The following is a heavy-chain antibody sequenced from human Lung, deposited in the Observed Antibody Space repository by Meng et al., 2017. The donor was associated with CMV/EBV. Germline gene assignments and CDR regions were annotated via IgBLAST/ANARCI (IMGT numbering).Heavy chain of an antibody. CDR2: LSSDGNTK. V-gene: IGHV3-30*03. CDR1: GFIFSKYV. Sequence: GGSXRLXCAASGFIFSKYVMHWVRQAPGKGLEWVAALSSDGNTKYYGNSARGRFTMSRDNSQNTVYLDMQGLRPEDTALYYCARELKPRVNFDNWGQGTMVTVSS. J-gene: IGHJ4*02. CDR3: ARELKPRVNFDN.